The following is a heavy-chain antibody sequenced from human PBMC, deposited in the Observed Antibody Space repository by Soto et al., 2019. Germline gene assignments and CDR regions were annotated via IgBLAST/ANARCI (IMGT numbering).Heavy chain of an antibody. CDR1: GFIFGVYW. CDR2: ISPEGSEK. V-gene: IGHV3-7*03. Sequence: EVQLVESGGGLVQPGGSLRLSCAVSGFIFGVYWMTWVRQAPGKGLEWVATISPEGSEKYYVDSLKGRFTISRDNAKNSLYLQMISLRAEDTALYYCARARIDYWGRGTLITVSS. J-gene: IGHJ4*02. CDR3: ARARIDY.